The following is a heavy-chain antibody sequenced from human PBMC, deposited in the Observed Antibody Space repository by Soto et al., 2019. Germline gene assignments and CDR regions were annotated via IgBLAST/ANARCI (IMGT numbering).Heavy chain of an antibody. J-gene: IGHJ4*02. CDR1: GGSISSYY. CDR2: IYYSGST. CDR3: ARHHHSSSWQIDY. D-gene: IGHD6-13*01. V-gene: IGHV4-59*08. Sequence: SETLSLTCTVSGGSISSYYWSWIRQPPGKGLEWIGYIYYSGSTNYNPSLKSRVTISVDTSKNQFSLKLSSVTAADTAVYYCARHHHSSSWQIDYWGQGTLVTVSS.